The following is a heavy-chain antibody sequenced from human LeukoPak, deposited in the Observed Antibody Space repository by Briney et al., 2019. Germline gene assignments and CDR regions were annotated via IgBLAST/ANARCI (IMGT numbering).Heavy chain of an antibody. Sequence: SETLSLTCTVSGDSISSYYWSWIRQPPGKGLEWLGYIYNNEDINYNPSLKSRVTISLDTSKKQFSLKLRSVTAADTAVYYCASSMYMGDFDYWGQGTLVTVSS. D-gene: IGHD1-1*01. V-gene: IGHV4-59*01. CDR2: IYNNEDI. CDR3: ASSMYMGDFDY. CDR1: GDSISSYY. J-gene: IGHJ4*02.